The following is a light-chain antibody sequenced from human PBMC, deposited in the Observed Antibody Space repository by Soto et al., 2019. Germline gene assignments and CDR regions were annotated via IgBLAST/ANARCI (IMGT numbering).Light chain of an antibody. J-gene: IGKJ5*01. CDR2: AAS. CDR1: QTISSW. CDR3: QQSYSTPIT. V-gene: IGKV1-39*01. Sequence: DIQLTQSPSLLSASIGDRVTITCRASQTISSWLAWYQQKPGKAPKLLIYAASSLQSGVPSRFSGSGSGTDFTLTISSLQPEDFATYYCQQSYSTPITFGQGTRLEIK.